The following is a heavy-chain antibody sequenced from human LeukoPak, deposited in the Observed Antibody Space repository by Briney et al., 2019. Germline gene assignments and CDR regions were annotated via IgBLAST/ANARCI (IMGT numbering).Heavy chain of an antibody. J-gene: IGHJ4*02. V-gene: IGHV3-30*02. Sequence: GGSLRLSCTASGITFSSDGMHWVRQAPGKGLGWVALINYDGTNKYYADSVKGRFTISRDNSKNTLYLQMNSLRDEDTAVYYCTNFDYWGQGTLVAVSS. CDR1: GITFSSDG. CDR2: INYDGTNK. CDR3: TNFDY.